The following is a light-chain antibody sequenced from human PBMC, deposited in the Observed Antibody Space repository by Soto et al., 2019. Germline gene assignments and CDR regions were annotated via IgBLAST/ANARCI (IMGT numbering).Light chain of an antibody. CDR3: SSYTSSNSVV. J-gene: IGLJ2*01. V-gene: IGLV2-14*01. CDR1: SSDIGGSNS. CDR2: EVS. Sequence: QSALTQPASVSGSPGQSITISCTGTSSDIGGSNSVSWYQHHPGKAPKLMIYEVSNRPSGVSSRFSGSKSGNTASLTISGLQAEDEADYYCSSYTSSNSVVFGGGTKLTVL.